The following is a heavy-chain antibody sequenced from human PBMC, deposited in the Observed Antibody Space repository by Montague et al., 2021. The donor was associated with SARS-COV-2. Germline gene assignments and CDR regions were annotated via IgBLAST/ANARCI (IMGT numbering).Heavy chain of an antibody. CDR2: IYYSGST. D-gene: IGHD3-22*01. CDR3: ARSPEPMIILIITSLNWYFDL. J-gene: IGHJ2*01. CDR1: GGSISSGGYY. V-gene: IGHV4-31*03. Sequence: TLSPTCTVSGGSISSGGYYWSWIRQHPGKGLEWIGYIYYSGSTYYXPSVKSRVTISVDTSKNQFSLKMSSVTAADTAVYYCARSPEPMIILIITSLNWYFDLWGRGTLVTVSS.